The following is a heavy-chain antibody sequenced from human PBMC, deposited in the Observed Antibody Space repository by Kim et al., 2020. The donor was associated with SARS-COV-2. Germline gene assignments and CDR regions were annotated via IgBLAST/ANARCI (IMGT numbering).Heavy chain of an antibody. Sequence: SVKVSCKASGGTFSSYAISWVRQAPGQGLEWMGGIIPIFGTANYAQKFQGRVTITADESTSTAYMELSSLRSEDTAVYYCATNPSTYYYDSSGYRGDYWGQGTLVTVSS. CDR1: GGTFSSYA. V-gene: IGHV1-69*13. D-gene: IGHD3-22*01. CDR3: ATNPSTYYYDSSGYRGDY. CDR2: IIPIFGTA. J-gene: IGHJ4*02.